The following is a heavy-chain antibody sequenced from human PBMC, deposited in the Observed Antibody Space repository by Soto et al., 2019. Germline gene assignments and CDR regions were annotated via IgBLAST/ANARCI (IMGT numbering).Heavy chain of an antibody. D-gene: IGHD2-2*01. V-gene: IGHV3-23*01. J-gene: IGHJ5*01. Sequence: APGKGREWVSTISDVEGATYSADSVKGRFTTSRDNSKNTVFLQIDNLRAEDTAVYFCVKGTRPPADIRGLICRGSGG. CDR2: ISDVEGAT. CDR3: VKGTRPPADIRGLICRGS.